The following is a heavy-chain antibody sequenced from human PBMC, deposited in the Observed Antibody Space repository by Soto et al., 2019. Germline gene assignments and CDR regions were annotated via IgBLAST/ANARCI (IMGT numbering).Heavy chain of an antibody. J-gene: IGHJ6*02. CDR1: GFTFSIYI. V-gene: IGHV3-48*01. CDR2: ISSTSSTI. D-gene: IGHD3-10*01. Sequence: GGSLRLSCAASGFTFSIYIMNWVRQAPGKGLEWISYISSTSSTIYYADSVKGRFTISRDNAKNSLYLQMNSLRAEDTAVYYCATYYGSGSYFPDHYYYGMDVWGQGTTVTVS. CDR3: ATYYGSGSYFPDHYYYGMDV.